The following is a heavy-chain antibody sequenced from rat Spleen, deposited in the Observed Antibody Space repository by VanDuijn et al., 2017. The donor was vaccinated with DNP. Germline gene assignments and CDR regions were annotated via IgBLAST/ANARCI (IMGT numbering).Heavy chain of an antibody. CDR3: ARYWNNFPDY. D-gene: IGHD1-10*01. J-gene: IGHJ2*01. Sequence: EVQLQESGPGLVKPSQSLSLTCSVTGYSITSNYWGWIRKFPGNKMELIGHISYSGTTTHNPSLRSRISISRDTSKNQFFLQLNSVTTEDTATYYCARYWNNFPDYWGQGVMVTVSS. CDR1: GYSITSNY. V-gene: IGHV3-1*01. CDR2: ISYSGTT.